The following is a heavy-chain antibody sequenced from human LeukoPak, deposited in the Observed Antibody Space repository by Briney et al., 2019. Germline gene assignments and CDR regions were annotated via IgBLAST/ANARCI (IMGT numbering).Heavy chain of an antibody. CDR1: GGSFSGYY. V-gene: IGHV4-34*01. Sequence: SETLSLNCAVYGGSFSGYYWSWIRQPPGKGLEWIGEINHSGSTNYNPSLKRRVTISVDTSKNQFSLKLSSVTAADTAVYYCARVDCSSTSCYKVDVWGKGTTVTVSS. J-gene: IGHJ6*04. CDR3: ARVDCSSTSCYKVDV. CDR2: INHSGST. D-gene: IGHD2-2*02.